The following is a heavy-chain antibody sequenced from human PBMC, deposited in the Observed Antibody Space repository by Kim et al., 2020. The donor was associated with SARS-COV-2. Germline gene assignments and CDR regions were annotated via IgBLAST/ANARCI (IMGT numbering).Heavy chain of an antibody. CDR2: INHSGST. V-gene: IGHV4-34*01. Sequence: SETLSLTCAVYGGSFSGYYWSWIRQPPGKGLEWIGEINHSGSTNYNPSLKSRVTISVDTSKNQFSLKLSSVTAADTAVYYCAREGSTTPILDYWGQGTLVTVSS. CDR3: AREGSTTPILDY. CDR1: GGSFSGYY. J-gene: IGHJ4*02. D-gene: IGHD4-17*01.